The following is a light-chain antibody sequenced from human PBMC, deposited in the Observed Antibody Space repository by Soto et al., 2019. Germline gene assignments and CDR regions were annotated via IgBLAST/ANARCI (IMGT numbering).Light chain of an antibody. Sequence: ALTQPASVSGSPGQSITISCTGTSNDVGGYNYVSWYQQQPGKAPKLIIYEVSHRPSGISNRFSGSKSGNTASLTISGLHVEDEADYYCSSHSATSPYVFGTGTKVTVL. CDR2: EVS. J-gene: IGLJ1*01. CDR3: SSHSATSPYV. CDR1: SNDVGGYNY. V-gene: IGLV2-14*01.